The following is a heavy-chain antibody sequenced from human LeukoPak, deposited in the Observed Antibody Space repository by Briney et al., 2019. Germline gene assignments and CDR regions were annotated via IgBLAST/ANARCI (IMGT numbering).Heavy chain of an antibody. CDR3: ARVSAMATYYYFDY. D-gene: IGHD5-18*01. J-gene: IGHJ4*02. V-gene: IGHV1-8*03. CDR1: GYTFTSYD. Sequence: GASVKVSCKASGYTFTSYDINWVRQATGQGLEWMGWMNPNSGNTGYAQKFQGRATITRNTSISTAYMELSSLRSEDTAVYYCARVSAMATYYYFDYWGQGTLVTVSS. CDR2: MNPNSGNT.